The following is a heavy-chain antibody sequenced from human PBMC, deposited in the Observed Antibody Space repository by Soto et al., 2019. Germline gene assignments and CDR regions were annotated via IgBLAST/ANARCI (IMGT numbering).Heavy chain of an antibody. J-gene: IGHJ4*02. CDR3: ARDLDGSGSYYTDY. CDR1: GYTFSIYG. D-gene: IGHD3-10*01. Sequence: QVQLVQSGAEVKKPGASVKVSCKGSGYTFSIYGINWVRQAPGQGLEWMGWITPYKDNTKYAQIFQDRVTMTTDASMSTAYMELRSLRSDDTAVYYCARDLDGSGSYYTDYWGQGTLVTVSS. V-gene: IGHV1-18*01. CDR2: ITPYKDNT.